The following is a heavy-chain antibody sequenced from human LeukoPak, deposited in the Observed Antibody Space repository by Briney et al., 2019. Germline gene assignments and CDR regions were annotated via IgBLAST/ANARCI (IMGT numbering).Heavy chain of an antibody. CDR1: GFTFSNYW. Sequence: PGGSLRLSCAASGFTFSNYWMSWVRQPPGKGLEWVAHIKPDGSEKNYVDSVKGRFTISRDNAKNSLYLQVNSLRAEDTAVYYCARGPYGGFDYWGQGTLVTVSS. V-gene: IGHV3-7*03. D-gene: IGHD4-23*01. J-gene: IGHJ4*02. CDR2: IKPDGSEK. CDR3: ARGPYGGFDY.